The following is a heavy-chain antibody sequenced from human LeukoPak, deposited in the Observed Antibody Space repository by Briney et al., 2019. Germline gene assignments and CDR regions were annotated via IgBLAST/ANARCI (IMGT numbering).Heavy chain of an antibody. CDR1: GGTFSSYA. D-gene: IGHD6-13*01. J-gene: IGHJ4*02. CDR2: IIPIFGTA. Sequence: VASVKVSCKASGGTFSSYAISWVRQAPGQGLEWMGGIIPIFGTANYAQKFQGRVTITADESTSTAYMELSSLRSEDTAVYYCASPNRLRGAADFDYWGQGTLVTVSS. V-gene: IGHV1-69*01. CDR3: ASPNRLRGAADFDY.